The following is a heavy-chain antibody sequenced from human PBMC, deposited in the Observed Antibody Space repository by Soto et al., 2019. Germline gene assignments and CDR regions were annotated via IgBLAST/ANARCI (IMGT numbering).Heavy chain of an antibody. J-gene: IGHJ6*02. V-gene: IGHV4-4*02. Sequence: LSLPCAVSGGSISSSNWWSWVRQPPGKGLEWIGEIYHSGSTNYNPSLKSRVTISVDKSKNQFSLKLSSVTAADTAVYYCARARYSSSFTTGYYYYGMDVWGQGTTVTVSS. CDR1: GGSISSSNW. CDR3: ARARYSSSFTTGYYYYGMDV. CDR2: IYHSGST. D-gene: IGHD6-13*01.